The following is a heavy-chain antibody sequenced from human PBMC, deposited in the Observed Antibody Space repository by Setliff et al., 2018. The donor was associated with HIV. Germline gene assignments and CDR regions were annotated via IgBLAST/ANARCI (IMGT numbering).Heavy chain of an antibody. CDR2: ISQRGDT. D-gene: IGHD3-16*02. CDR1: GGSFSGYY. Sequence: TSETLSLTCAVYGGSFSGYYWSWIRQLPGKRLEWIGEISQRGDTNYHPSLKSRVTISLDTSKNQFSLNMTSVTAADTAVYFCARVSLGLPLVWGQGTMVTVSS. J-gene: IGHJ3*01. V-gene: IGHV4-34*01. CDR3: ARVSLGLPLV.